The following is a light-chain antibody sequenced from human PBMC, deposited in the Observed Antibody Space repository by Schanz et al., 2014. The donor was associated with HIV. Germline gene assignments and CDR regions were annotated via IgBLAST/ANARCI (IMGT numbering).Light chain of an antibody. V-gene: IGKV1-12*01. CDR1: HIISSY. J-gene: IGKJ1*01. CDR2: AAS. CDR3: QQANSFPPT. Sequence: DIQMTQSPSSVSASVGDRVSITCRASHIISSYLAWYQQKPGKAPNLLIFAASTLKRGVPSRFRGTGSRTDFTLAISSLQPEDFATYFCQQANSFPPTFGQGTKVLVK.